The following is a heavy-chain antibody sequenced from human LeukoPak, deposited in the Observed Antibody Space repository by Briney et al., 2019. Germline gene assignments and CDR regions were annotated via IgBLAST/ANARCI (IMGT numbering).Heavy chain of an antibody. CDR2: ISSNGGST. Sequence: GGSLRLSCSASGFTFSTYVIHWVRQAPGKGLEYVSAISSNGGSTYYAYSVKGRFTISRDNSKKALFLQMSSLRAEDTAVYYCAIAAAATEAFDIWGQGTMVTVSS. V-gene: IGHV3-64D*06. CDR1: GFTFSTYV. J-gene: IGHJ3*02. D-gene: IGHD6-13*01. CDR3: AIAAAATEAFDI.